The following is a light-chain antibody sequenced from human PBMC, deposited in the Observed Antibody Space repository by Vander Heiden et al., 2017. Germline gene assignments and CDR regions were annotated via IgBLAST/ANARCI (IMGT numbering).Light chain of an antibody. J-gene: IGLJ1*01. V-gene: IGLV3-19*01. CDR2: GKN. CDR3: NSRDSGLNYHYV. Sequence: SSELTQDPAVSVALGQTVRIKCQGESIRNNYASWYQQKPGQAPVLVIYGKNNRPSVIPDRFSCSNSGNTASLTITGAQAEEEADYYCNSRDSGLNYHYVFATGTKVTVL. CDR1: SIRNNY.